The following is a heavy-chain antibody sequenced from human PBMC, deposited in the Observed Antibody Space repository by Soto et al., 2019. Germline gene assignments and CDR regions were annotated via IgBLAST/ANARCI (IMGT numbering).Heavy chain of an antibody. CDR1: GGSFSGYY. CDR3: VREDDGGDRDYFGLDV. V-gene: IGHV4-34*01. J-gene: IGHJ6*02. CDR2: INHSGST. D-gene: IGHD2-21*02. Sequence: SETLSLTCAVYGGSFSGYYWSWIRQPPGKGLEWIGEINHSGSTNYNPSLQSRITISVDTSKNQFSLNLSSVTAADTAVYFCVREDDGGDRDYFGLDVWGQGTMVTVSS.